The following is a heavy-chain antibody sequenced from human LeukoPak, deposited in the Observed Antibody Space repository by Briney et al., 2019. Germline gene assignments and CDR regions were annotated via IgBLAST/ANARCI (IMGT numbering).Heavy chain of an antibody. CDR2: INPNIGDT. V-gene: IGHV1-2*02. Sequence: SVRASCTASGYTFTAYSIRWVRQAPDQGLEWLGWINPNIGDTNYAQKFQGRVTITRDTSITTAYMELSRLKSDDTAVYDCARGLMSAVGVGYFDYWGQGTLVTVSS. CDR3: ARGLMSAVGVGYFDY. CDR1: GYTFTAYS. D-gene: IGHD1-26*01. J-gene: IGHJ4*02.